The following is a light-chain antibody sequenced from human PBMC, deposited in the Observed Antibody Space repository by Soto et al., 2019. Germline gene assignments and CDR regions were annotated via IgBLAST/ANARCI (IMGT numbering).Light chain of an antibody. J-gene: IGKJ1*01. Sequence: AIQMTQSPSSLSASVGDRVTITCRASQGIRNDLGWYQQKPGKAPKLLIYAASSLQSGVSSRFSGSGSGTDFTLTIGSLQPEDFATYYCLQDYNYPWTFGQGTKVDIK. V-gene: IGKV1-6*01. CDR3: LQDYNYPWT. CDR2: AAS. CDR1: QGIRND.